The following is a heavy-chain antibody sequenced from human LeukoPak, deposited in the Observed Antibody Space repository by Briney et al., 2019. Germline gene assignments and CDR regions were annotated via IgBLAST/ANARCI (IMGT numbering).Heavy chain of an antibody. J-gene: IGHJ4*02. CDR1: GGSISSGGYY. D-gene: IGHD3-3*01. V-gene: IGHV4-31*03. CDR2: IYYSGST. CDR3: ARARGLRSHPFDY. Sequence: PSQTLSFTCTVSGGSISSGGYYWSWIRQHPGKGLEWIGYIYYSGSTYYNPSLKSRVTISVDTSKNQFSLKLSSVTAADTAVYYCARARGLRSHPFDYWGQGTLVTVSS.